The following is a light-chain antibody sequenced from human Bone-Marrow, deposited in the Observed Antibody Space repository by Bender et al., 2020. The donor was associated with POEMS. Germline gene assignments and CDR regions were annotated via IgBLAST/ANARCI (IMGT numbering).Light chain of an antibody. Sequence: QSALTQPASVSGSPGQSITISCTGTSTDVGNYKLVSWYQQHPDKAPQLMIYDVNKRPSGVPDRFSGSKSGNTASLTISGLQPEDEADYYCCSYTSSTTLVFGGGTKVTVL. V-gene: IGLV2-14*02. J-gene: IGLJ2*01. CDR2: DVN. CDR3: CSYTSSTTLV. CDR1: STDVGNYKL.